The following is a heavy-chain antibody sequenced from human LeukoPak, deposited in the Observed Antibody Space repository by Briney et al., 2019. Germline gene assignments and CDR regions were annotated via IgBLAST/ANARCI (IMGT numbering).Heavy chain of an antibody. Sequence: SESLSLTCAVSGYSISSGDYWGWIRQPPGKGLEWIGSIFNSGSTYYNPSLKSRVTISADTSKRHFSLKLSSVTAADTAVYYCARNRSEPLGNGGSFDYWGQGTLVTVSP. D-gene: IGHD3-16*01. CDR1: GYSISSGDY. V-gene: IGHV4-38-2*01. CDR3: ARNRSEPLGNGGSFDY. J-gene: IGHJ4*02. CDR2: IFNSGST.